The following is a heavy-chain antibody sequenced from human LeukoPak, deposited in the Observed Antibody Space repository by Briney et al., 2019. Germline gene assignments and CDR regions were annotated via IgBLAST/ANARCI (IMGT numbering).Heavy chain of an antibody. V-gene: IGHV4-39*07. D-gene: IGHD3-10*01. CDR3: ARGTMVRGVIIHDY. CDR1: GGSISSSSYY. CDR2: IYYSGST. Sequence: PSETLSLTCTVSGGSISSSSYYWGWVRQPPGKGLEWIGSIYYSGSTYYNPSLKSRVTISVDTSKNQFSLQLNSVTPEDTAVYYCARGTMVRGVIIHDYWGQGTLVTVSS. J-gene: IGHJ4*02.